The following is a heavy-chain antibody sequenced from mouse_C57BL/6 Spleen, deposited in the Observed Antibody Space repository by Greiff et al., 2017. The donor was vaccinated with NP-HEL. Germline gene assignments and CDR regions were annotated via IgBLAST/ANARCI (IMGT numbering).Heavy chain of an antibody. J-gene: IGHJ3*01. CDR2: IDPEDGET. V-gene: IGHV14-2*01. D-gene: IGHD1-1*01. Sequence: LKESGAELVKPGASVKLSCTASGFNIKDYYMHWVKQRTEQGLEWIGRIDPEDGETKYAPKFQGKATITADTSSNTAYLQLSSLTSEDTAVYYCAPYYYGSSYVAWFAYWGQGTLVTVSA. CDR3: APYYYGSSYVAWFAY. CDR1: GFNIKDYY.